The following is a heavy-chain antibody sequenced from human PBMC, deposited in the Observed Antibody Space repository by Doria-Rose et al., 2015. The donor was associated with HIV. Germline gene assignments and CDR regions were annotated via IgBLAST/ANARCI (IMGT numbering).Heavy chain of an antibody. Sequence: CAASGFTFGTYDMNWVRQTPGKGLEWVSSISSHSLTIYYADSVKGRFTISRDNAGNSLYLQMNSLRAEDTGVYYCARDYSIQGRYGMDVWGQGTTVTVSS. CDR1: GFTFGTYD. CDR2: ISSHSLTI. CDR3: ARDYSIQGRYGMDV. J-gene: IGHJ6*02. D-gene: IGHD6-13*01. V-gene: IGHV3-48*04.